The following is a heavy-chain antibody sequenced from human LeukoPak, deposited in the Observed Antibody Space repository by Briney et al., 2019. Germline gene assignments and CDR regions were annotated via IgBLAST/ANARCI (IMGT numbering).Heavy chain of an antibody. V-gene: IGHV4-61*01. J-gene: IGHJ3*02. Sequence: KASETLSLTCTVSGGSVSSGPSYWSWIRQPPGKGLDWIGCIYYSGSTNYNPSLKSRVTISVDTSKNQFSLKLNSVTAADTAVYYCARKGGLWEKDAFDIWGQGTMVTVSS. CDR1: GGSVSSGPSY. D-gene: IGHD3-16*01. CDR2: IYYSGST. CDR3: ARKGGLWEKDAFDI.